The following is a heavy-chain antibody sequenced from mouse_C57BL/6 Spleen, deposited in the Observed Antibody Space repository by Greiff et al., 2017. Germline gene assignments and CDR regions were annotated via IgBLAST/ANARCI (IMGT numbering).Heavy chain of an antibody. CDR3: ARERVITTYAMDY. Sequence: QVQLKQPGTELVKPGASVKLSCKASGYTFTSYWMHWVKQRPGQGLEWIGNINPSNGGTNYNEKFKSKATLTVDKSSSTAYMQLSSLTSEDSAVYYCARERVITTYAMDYWGQGTSVTVSS. J-gene: IGHJ4*01. D-gene: IGHD1-1*01. CDR2: INPSNGGT. V-gene: IGHV1-53*01. CDR1: GYTFTSYW.